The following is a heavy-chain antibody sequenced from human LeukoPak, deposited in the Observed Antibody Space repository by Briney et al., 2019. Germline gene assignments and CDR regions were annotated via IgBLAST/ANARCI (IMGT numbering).Heavy chain of an antibody. J-gene: IGHJ5*02. CDR1: GYTFTSYA. D-gene: IGHD6-19*01. V-gene: IGHV1-3*01. Sequence: ASVKVSCKASGYTFTSYAMHSVRQAPGQRLEWMGWINAGNGNTKYSQKFQGRVTITRDTSASTAYMELSSLRSEDTAVYYCARKGSSGWYWFDPWGQGTLVTVSS. CDR3: ARKGSSGWYWFDP. CDR2: INAGNGNT.